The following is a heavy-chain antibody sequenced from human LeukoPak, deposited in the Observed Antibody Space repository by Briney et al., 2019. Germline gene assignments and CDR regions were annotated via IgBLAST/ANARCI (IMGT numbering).Heavy chain of an antibody. Sequence: PGGSLRVSRLASGFTFSSYAMHWVRQAPGKGLEDVSAISSNGGSTYYADSVKGRFTISRDNSKNTLYLQMSSLRAEDTAVYYCVRLYYYGSGSYDYWGQGTLVTVSS. J-gene: IGHJ4*02. CDR3: VRLYYYGSGSYDY. V-gene: IGHV3-64D*06. CDR2: ISSNGGST. D-gene: IGHD3-10*01. CDR1: GFTFSSYA.